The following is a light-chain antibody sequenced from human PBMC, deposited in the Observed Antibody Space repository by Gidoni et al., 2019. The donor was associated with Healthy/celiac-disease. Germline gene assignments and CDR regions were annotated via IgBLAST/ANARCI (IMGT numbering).Light chain of an antibody. CDR3: QQYNSCPT. Sequence: IAMTPFPATLSVSPGERDTLSCRASQRVSSNLAWYQQHPGQAPRLLIDGASTRAAGIPARFSCSGSGTGFPLTISSLQFEDFAVYFCQQYNSCPTFGQGTKVEIK. CDR1: QRVSSN. V-gene: IGKV3-15*01. J-gene: IGKJ1*01. CDR2: GAS.